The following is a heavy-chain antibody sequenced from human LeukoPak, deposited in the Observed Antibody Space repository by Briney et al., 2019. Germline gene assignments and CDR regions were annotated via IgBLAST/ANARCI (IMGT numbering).Heavy chain of an antibody. CDR2: VKQDGSEQ. CDR3: VRDLRSWYFDL. CDR1: GFSITPYY. Sequence: GGSLRLSCAASGFSITPYYMAWVRQVPGKWLGWVANVKQDGSEQYYVDSVKVRFTISRDNAKNSLYLQMNSLRVEDTAIYYCVRDLRSWYFDLWGRGTLVSVSS. V-gene: IGHV3-7*01. J-gene: IGHJ2*01.